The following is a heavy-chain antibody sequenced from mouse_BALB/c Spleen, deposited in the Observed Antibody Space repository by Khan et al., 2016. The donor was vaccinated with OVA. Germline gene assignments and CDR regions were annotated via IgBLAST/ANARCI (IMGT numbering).Heavy chain of an antibody. CDR1: GSTFSGYY. Sequence: EVELVESGGGLVKPGGSLKLSCAASGSTFSGYYMYWVRQTPEKRLEWVAAISDGGSYTYYPESVKGRFTISRDDATNNLYLQMSSLKSEDTSMYDCARGYYGEPVAYWGESTLVTVAA. V-gene: IGHV5-4*02. CDR2: ISDGGSYT. J-gene: IGHJ3*01. CDR3: ARGYYGEPVAY. D-gene: IGHD2-13*01.